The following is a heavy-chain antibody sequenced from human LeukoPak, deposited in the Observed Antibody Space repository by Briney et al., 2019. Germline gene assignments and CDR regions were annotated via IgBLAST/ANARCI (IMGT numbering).Heavy chain of an antibody. CDR2: ISGSGSTI. CDR3: ARDYYDNSGRFDY. Sequence: PGGSLRLSCAASGFTFSSYEMNWVRQVPGQGLEWVSYISGSGSTIYYADSVTGRFTISRDNAKNSLYLQMNSLRAEDTAVYYCARDYYDNSGRFDYWGQGTLVTVSS. V-gene: IGHV3-48*03. D-gene: IGHD3-22*01. J-gene: IGHJ4*02. CDR1: GFTFSSYE.